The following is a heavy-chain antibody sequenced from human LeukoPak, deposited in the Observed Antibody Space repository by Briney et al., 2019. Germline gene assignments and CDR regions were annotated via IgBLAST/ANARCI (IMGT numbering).Heavy chain of an antibody. D-gene: IGHD1-26*01. V-gene: IGHV5-51*01. Sequence: GESLKISCKGSGYSFTSYWIGWVRQMPGKGLGWMGIIYPGDSDTRYSPSFQGQVTISADKSISTANLQWSSLKAADTAMYYCARRVGARAETIDYWGQGTLVTVSS. CDR3: ARRVGARAETIDY. J-gene: IGHJ4*02. CDR2: IYPGDSDT. CDR1: GYSFTSYW.